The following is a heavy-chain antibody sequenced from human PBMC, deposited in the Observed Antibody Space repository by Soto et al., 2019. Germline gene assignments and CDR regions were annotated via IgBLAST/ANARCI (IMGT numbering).Heavy chain of an antibody. J-gene: IGHJ1*01. CDR3: ALAAISGSYWKLEH. V-gene: IGHV1-69*01. Sequence: PGQGLEWMGGIIPIFGTANYAQKFQGRVTITADESTSTAYMELSSLRSEDTAVYYCALAAISGSYWKLEHWGQGTLVTVSS. CDR2: IIPIFGTA. D-gene: IGHD1-26*01.